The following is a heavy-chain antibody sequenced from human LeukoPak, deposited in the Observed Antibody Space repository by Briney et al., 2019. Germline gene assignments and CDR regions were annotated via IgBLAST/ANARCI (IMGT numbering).Heavy chain of an antibody. V-gene: IGHV4-39*01. CDR2: IYYSGST. CDR3: ARAGPNYYDSSGYPSRNWFDP. CDR1: GGSISSYY. Sequence: PSETLSLTCTVSGGSISSYYWSWIRQPPGKGLEWIGSIYYSGSTYYNPSLKSRVTISVDTSKNQFSLKLSSVTAADTAVYYCARAGPNYYDSSGYPSRNWFDPWGQGTLVTVSS. J-gene: IGHJ5*02. D-gene: IGHD3-22*01.